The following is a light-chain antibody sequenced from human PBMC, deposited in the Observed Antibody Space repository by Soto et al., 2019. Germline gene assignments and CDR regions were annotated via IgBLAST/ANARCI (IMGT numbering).Light chain of an antibody. J-gene: IGKJ1*01. CDR1: QSISSW. V-gene: IGKV1-5*03. Sequence: DIQMTQSPSTLSASVGDSVTITCRASQSISSWLAWYQQKPGKAPKLLIYKASSLESGVPSRFSGSGSGTEFTLTISSLQPDDFATYFPQPYNSHWTFCQGTKVEIK. CDR2: KAS. CDR3: QPYNSHWT.